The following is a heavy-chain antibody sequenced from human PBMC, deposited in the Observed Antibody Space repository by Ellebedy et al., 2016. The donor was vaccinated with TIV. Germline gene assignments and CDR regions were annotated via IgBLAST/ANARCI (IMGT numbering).Heavy chain of an antibody. CDR3: ARGVHGGGWFDP. CDR1: GYTFTSHW. CDR2: IYPGDSDI. D-gene: IGHD3-16*01. Sequence: GESLKISCKASGYTFTSHWIGWVRQTPGKGLEWMGIIYPGDSDIRSIPSFEGQVTISADRSTNPAYLQWTRLKTSDTGMYYCARGVHGGGWFDPWGQGTLVTVSS. V-gene: IGHV5-51*01. J-gene: IGHJ5*02.